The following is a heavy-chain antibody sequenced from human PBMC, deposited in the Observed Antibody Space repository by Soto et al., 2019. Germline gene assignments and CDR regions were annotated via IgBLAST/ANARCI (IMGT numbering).Heavy chain of an antibody. CDR3: AREYSYVNSGYYRDGLLDV. CDR1: GLTFSSYA. Sequence: PGGSLRLSCAASGLTFSSYAMHWVRQAPGKGLEWLAVISYDGSNKYYADSVKGRFTISRDNSKNTLYLQMNSLRAEDTAVYYCAREYSYVNSGYYRDGLLDVWGQRSTDTVSS. J-gene: IGHJ6*02. V-gene: IGHV3-30-3*01. CDR2: ISYDGSNK. D-gene: IGHD3-22*01.